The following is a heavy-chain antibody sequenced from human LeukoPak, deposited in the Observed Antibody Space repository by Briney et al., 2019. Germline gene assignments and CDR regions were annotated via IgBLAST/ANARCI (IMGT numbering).Heavy chain of an antibody. J-gene: IGHJ4*02. D-gene: IGHD2-21*01. Sequence: QPGGSLRLSCAASGFTFSAYWMHWVRHAPGKGLVWVSRIDSGGISSNYADSVKGRFTISRDNAKNTLYLQMNSLRAEDTAVYYCARDRNYSPDYWGQGTLVTVSS. V-gene: IGHV3-74*01. CDR1: GFTFSAYW. CDR2: IDSGGISS. CDR3: ARDRNYSPDY.